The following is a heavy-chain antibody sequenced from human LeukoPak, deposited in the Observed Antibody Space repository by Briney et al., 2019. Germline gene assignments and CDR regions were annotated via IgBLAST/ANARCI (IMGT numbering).Heavy chain of an antibody. CDR2: IRYDGSNK. CDR3: AKSRSTVGATTSFDY. CDR1: GFTFSRYG. Sequence: PGGSLRLSCAASGFTFSRYGMHWVRQAPGKGLEWVAFIRYDGSNKYYADSVKGRFTISRDNSKNTLYLQMNSLRAEDTAVYYCAKSRSTVGATTSFDYWGQGTLVTVSS. V-gene: IGHV3-30*02. D-gene: IGHD1-26*01. J-gene: IGHJ4*02.